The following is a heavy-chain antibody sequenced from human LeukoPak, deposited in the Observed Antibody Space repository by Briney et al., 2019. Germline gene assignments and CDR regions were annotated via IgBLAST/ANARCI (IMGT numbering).Heavy chain of an antibody. CDR1: EYSFATYW. J-gene: IGHJ4*02. CDR3: ARPLQGIVGATGFDY. CDR2: IYPSDSDT. Sequence: GESLQISCQGSEYSFATYWIAWLRQLPGKGLEWMGIIYPSDSDTRYSPSFQGQVTISADKSIKTAYLQWSSLKASDTAIYYCARPLQGIVGATGFDYWGQGTLVTVSS. V-gene: IGHV5-51*01. D-gene: IGHD1-26*01.